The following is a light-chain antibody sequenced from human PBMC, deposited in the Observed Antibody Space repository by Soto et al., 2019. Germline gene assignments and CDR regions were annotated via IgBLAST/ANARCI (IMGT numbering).Light chain of an antibody. J-gene: IGKJ4*01. CDR3: QQYASSPLLP. Sequence: GLTPYTGTLSLSPGERATLSCRALQSVGSMYLAWYQQKLGQAPRLLIYGASSRAPGIPDRFSGSGSGTDFTLSISRLEPEDFAVYYCQQYASSPLLPFGGGSMVDVK. CDR2: GAS. CDR1: QSVGSMY. V-gene: IGKV3-20*01.